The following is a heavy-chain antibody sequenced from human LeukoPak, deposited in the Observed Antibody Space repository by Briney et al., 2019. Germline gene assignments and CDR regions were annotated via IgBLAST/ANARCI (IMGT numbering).Heavy chain of an antibody. CDR2: FYYTGSS. Sequence: SETLSLTCSVSGASINNNNYYWTWIRQPPGKGLEWIGYFYYTGSSNYNPSLKSRVTISVDTSKNQFSLKLSSVTAADTAVYYCARGYSSSSFDWFDPWGQGTLVTVSS. V-gene: IGHV4-61*01. J-gene: IGHJ5*02. CDR3: ARGYSSSSFDWFDP. D-gene: IGHD6-6*01. CDR1: GASINNNNYY.